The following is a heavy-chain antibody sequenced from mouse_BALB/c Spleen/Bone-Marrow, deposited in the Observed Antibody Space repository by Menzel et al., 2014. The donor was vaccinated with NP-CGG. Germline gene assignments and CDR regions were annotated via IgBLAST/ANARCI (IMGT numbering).Heavy chain of an antibody. CDR2: ISSGGSYT. CDR3: ARPRFAY. Sequence: EVKLMESGGGLVKPGGSLKLSCAASGFTFSSYAMSWVRQTPEKRLEWVATISSGGSYTYYPDSVKGRFTISRDNAKNTLCLQMSSLRSEDTAMYYCARPRFAYWGQGTLVTVSA. V-gene: IGHV5-9-3*01. CDR1: GFTFSSYA. J-gene: IGHJ3*01.